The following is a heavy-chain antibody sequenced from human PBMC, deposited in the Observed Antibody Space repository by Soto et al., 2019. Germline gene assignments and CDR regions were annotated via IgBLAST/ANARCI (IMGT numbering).Heavy chain of an antibody. CDR2: ISYDGSIK. CDR3: VRDRYTYGFSWYFDY. J-gene: IGHJ4*02. V-gene: IGHV3-30-3*01. CDR1: GFSFNTSA. Sequence: QEQLLESGGGVVQPGRSLRLSCAASGFSFNTSAIHWVRQAPGKGLEWVAVISYDGSIKYYTDSVEGRLTISRDNSKNTVYLQMNSLRAEDTAVYYCVRDRYTYGFSWYFDYWGQGSLVTVSS. D-gene: IGHD5-18*01.